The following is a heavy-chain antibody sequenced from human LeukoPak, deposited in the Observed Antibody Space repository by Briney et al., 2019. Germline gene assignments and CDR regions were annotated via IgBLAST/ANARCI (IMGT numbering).Heavy chain of an antibody. J-gene: IGHJ4*02. CDR2: ISGSGGST. V-gene: IGHV3-23*01. CDR1: GFTFSSYA. Sequence: PGGPLRLSCAASGFTFSSYAMSWVRQAPGKGLEWVSAISGSGGSTYYADSVKGRFTISRDNSKNTLYLQMNSLRAEDTAVYYCAKGVYCGGDCYWFDYWGQGTLVTVSS. D-gene: IGHD2-21*02. CDR3: AKGVYCGGDCYWFDY.